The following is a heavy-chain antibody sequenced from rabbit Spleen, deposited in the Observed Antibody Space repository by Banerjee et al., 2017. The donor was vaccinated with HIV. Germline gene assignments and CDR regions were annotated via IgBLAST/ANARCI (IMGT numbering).Heavy chain of an antibody. CDR2: IYTGSGST. Sequence: QSLEESGGGLVQPEGSLTLTCTASGFSFSSSYYMCWVRQAPGKGLEWIGCIYTGSGSTYYASWAKGRFTISKPSSTTMTLRMTSLTAADTATYFCARDDSGNSPDLTLWGQGTLVTVS. V-gene: IGHV1S40*01. CDR3: ARDDSGNSPDLTL. CDR1: GFSFSSSYY. J-gene: IGHJ3*01. D-gene: IGHD1-1*01.